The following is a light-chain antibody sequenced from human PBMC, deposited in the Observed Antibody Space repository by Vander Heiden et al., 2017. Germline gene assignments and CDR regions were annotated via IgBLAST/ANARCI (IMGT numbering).Light chain of an antibody. J-gene: IGLJ2*01. Sequence: QSALTPPASVSGSPGQSITISCVGSTSDIGTYTYVSWYQQQPGTVPKLIIYDVSDRPSGVSSRFSGSKSGNTASLTISGLQAEDEAVYYCSSYTSTSTLLFGGGTQLTVL. CDR3: SSYTSTSTLL. V-gene: IGLV2-14*01. CDR2: DVS. CDR1: TSDIGTYTY.